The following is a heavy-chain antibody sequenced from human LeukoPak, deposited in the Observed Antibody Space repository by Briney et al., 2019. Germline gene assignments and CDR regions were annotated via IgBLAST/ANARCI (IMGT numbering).Heavy chain of an antibody. Sequence: SETLSLTCAVYGGSFSGYYWGWIRQPPGKGLEWIGSIYYSGSTFYNPSLKSRVTISVDTSTNQFSLNLSSVTAADTAVYYCARLPQYYYYYMDVWGKGTTVIISS. D-gene: IGHD2/OR15-2a*01. J-gene: IGHJ6*03. CDR3: ARLPQYYYYYMDV. CDR1: GGSFSGYY. V-gene: IGHV4-39*01. CDR2: IYYSGST.